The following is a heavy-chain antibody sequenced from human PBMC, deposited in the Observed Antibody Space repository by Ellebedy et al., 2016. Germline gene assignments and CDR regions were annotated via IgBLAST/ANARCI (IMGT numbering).Heavy chain of an antibody. D-gene: IGHD2-21*02. V-gene: IGHV1-8*01. J-gene: IGHJ6*02. Sequence: ASVKVSXKASRYTFTSYDINWVRQATGQGLEWMGWMNPNSGNTGYAQKFQGRVTMTRNTSISTAYMELSSLRSEDTAVYYCARVVYCGGDCYGYYYYGMDVWGQGTTVTVSS. CDR2: MNPNSGNT. CDR3: ARVVYCGGDCYGYYYYGMDV. CDR1: RYTFTSYD.